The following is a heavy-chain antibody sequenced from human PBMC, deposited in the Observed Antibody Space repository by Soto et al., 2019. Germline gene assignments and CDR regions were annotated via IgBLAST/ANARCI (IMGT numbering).Heavy chain of an antibody. Sequence: DVQLVETGGGLIQPGGSPRLSCAASGFSVSNIYMSWVRQPPGKGPEWVSVISSGGRTYYADSVKGRFTISRDSSKNTLYLQMNSLRVDDTAVYYCARDEASGAYLYRGQGTLVTVSS. J-gene: IGHJ4*02. V-gene: IGHV3-53*02. D-gene: IGHD1-1*01. CDR1: GFSVSNIY. CDR2: ISSGGRT. CDR3: ARDEASGAYLY.